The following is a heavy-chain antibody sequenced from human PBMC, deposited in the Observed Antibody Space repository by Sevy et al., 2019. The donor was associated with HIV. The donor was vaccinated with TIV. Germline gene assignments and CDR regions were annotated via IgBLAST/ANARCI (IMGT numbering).Heavy chain of an antibody. J-gene: IGHJ4*02. V-gene: IGHV3-30*18. CDR3: AKVGGTYYDFWSGYGYFDY. CDR1: GFTFSNYD. CDR2: ISYDGSNN. D-gene: IGHD3-3*01. Sequence: GGSLRLSCAASGFTFSNYDIHWVRQAPGKGLEWVAVISYDGSNNYYADSVKGRFTISRDNSKNTLYLQMNSLSAGETAVYYCAKVGGTYYDFWSGYGYFDYWGQGTLVTVSS.